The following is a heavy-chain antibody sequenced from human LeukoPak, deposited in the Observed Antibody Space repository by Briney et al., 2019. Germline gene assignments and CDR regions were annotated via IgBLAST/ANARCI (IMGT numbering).Heavy chain of an antibody. CDR3: AREVGGYFDY. V-gene: IGHV3-20*04. CDR1: GFSFDDYD. Sequence: GGSLRLSCAASGFSFDDYDMSWGRQAPGKGLEWVSGINWNGGSTGYADSVKGRFTISRDNAKNSLYLQMSSLRAEDTALYYCAREVGGYFDYWGQGTLVTVSS. J-gene: IGHJ4*02. CDR2: INWNGGST. D-gene: IGHD3-16*01.